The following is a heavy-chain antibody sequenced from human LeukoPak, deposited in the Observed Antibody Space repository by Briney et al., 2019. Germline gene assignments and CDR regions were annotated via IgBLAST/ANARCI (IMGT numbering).Heavy chain of an antibody. J-gene: IGHJ5*02. V-gene: IGHV4-39*01. CDR3: ARPHIYDFWSGYSNWFDP. CDR1: GGSISSSSYY. CDR2: IYYSGST. Sequence: PSETLSLTCTVSGGSISSSSYYWGWIRPPPGKGLEWIGSIYYSGSTYYNPSLKSRVTISVDTSKNQFSLKLSSVTAADTAVYYCARPHIYDFWSGYSNWFDPWGQGTLVTVSS. D-gene: IGHD3-3*01.